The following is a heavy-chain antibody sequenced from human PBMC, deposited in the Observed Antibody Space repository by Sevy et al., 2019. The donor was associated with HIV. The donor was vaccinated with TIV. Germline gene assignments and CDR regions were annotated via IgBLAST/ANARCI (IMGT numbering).Heavy chain of an antibody. CDR1: GFIFSRYS. J-gene: IGHJ6*02. Sequence: VGSLRLSCTVSGFIFSRYSMNWVRQAPGKGLEWISYTSGNSGAIYYPDSVKGRFTVSRDNANNALFLQMSSLKDDDTAVYYCARGPDCGGDCDVGFYYPLDVWGQGTTVTVSS. CDR3: ARGPDCGGDCDVGFYYPLDV. V-gene: IGHV3-48*02. D-gene: IGHD2-21*02. CDR2: TSGNSGAI.